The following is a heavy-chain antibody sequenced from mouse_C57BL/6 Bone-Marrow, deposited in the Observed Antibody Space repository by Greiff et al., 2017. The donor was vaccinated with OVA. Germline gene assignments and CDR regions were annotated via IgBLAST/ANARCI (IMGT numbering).Heavy chain of an antibody. D-gene: IGHD2-5*01. CDR1: GFTFSSYA. CDR3: ARDWVYYSNPWFAY. V-gene: IGHV5-4*01. J-gene: IGHJ3*01. Sequence: EVHLVESGGGLVKPGGSLKLSCAASGFTFSSYAMSWVRQTPEKRLEWVATISDGGSYTYYPDNVKGRFTISRDNAKNNLYLQMSHLKSEDTAMYYCARDWVYYSNPWFAYWGQGTLVTVSA. CDR2: ISDGGSYT.